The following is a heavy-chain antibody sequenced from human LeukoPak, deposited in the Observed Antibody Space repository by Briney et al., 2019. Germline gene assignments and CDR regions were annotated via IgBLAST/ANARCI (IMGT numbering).Heavy chain of an antibody. Sequence: PGGSLRLSCAASGFTFSSYAMSWVRQAPGKGLEWVSAISGSGGSTYYADSVKGRFTISRDNSKNTLYLQMNSLRAEDTAVYYCARIMVRGVIIPEGAFDIWGQGTMVTVSS. CDR1: GFTFSSYA. V-gene: IGHV3-23*01. CDR3: ARIMVRGVIIPEGAFDI. J-gene: IGHJ3*02. CDR2: ISGSGGST. D-gene: IGHD3-10*01.